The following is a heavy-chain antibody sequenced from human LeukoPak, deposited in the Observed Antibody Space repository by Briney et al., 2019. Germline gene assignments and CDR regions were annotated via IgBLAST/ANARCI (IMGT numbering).Heavy chain of an antibody. Sequence: PGGSLRLSCAASGFTFSSYSMNWVRQAPGKGLEWVSSISSSSSYIYYADSVKGRFTISRDNAKNSLYLQMNTLRAGDSALYYCARGGRVSGVNDPFDIWGQGTIVTVSS. CDR1: GFTFSSYS. J-gene: IGHJ3*02. CDR2: ISSSSSYI. V-gene: IGHV3-21*01. D-gene: IGHD7-27*01. CDR3: ARGGRVSGVNDPFDI.